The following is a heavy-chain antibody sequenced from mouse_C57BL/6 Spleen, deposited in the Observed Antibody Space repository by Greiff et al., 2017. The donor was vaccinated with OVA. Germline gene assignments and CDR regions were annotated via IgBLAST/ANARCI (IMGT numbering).Heavy chain of an antibody. CDR3: ARDYDGYFDY. D-gene: IGHD2-3*01. Sequence: QVQLQQPGAELVRPGSSVKLSCKASGYTFTSYRMHWVKQRPIQGLEWIGNIDPSDSETHYNQKFKDKATLTVDKSSSTAYMQLSSLTSEDSAVYYCARDYDGYFDYWGQGTTLTVSS. CDR1: GYTFTSYR. V-gene: IGHV1-52*01. CDR2: IDPSDSET. J-gene: IGHJ2*01.